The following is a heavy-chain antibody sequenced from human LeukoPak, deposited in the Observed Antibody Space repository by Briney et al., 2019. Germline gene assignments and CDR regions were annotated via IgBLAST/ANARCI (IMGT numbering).Heavy chain of an antibody. J-gene: IGHJ4*02. CDR2: IYTSGST. D-gene: IGHD4-17*01. CDR3: ARDVLKYGFDY. V-gene: IGHV4-4*07. CDR1: GDSVSIFY. Sequence: SETLSLTCTVSGDSVSIFYWSWLRQPAGKGLEWIGRIYTSGSTNYNPSLTSRVTVSVDKSKNQFSLKLSSVTAADTAVYYCARDVLKYGFDYWGQGTPLTVSS.